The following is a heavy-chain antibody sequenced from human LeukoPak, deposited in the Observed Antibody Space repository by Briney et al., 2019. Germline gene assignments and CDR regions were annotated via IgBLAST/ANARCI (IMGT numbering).Heavy chain of an antibody. J-gene: IGHJ4*02. Sequence: GGSLRLSCAASGFTFSSYAMNWVRQAPGKGLEWVSGFSGNGGSIYYADSVKGRFTISRDNSKNTLFLQINSLRAEDTAVYFCAKYYSNYGYFDYWGQGTLVTVSS. D-gene: IGHD4-11*01. CDR1: GFTFSSYA. CDR3: AKYYSNYGYFDY. V-gene: IGHV3-23*01. CDR2: FSGNGGSI.